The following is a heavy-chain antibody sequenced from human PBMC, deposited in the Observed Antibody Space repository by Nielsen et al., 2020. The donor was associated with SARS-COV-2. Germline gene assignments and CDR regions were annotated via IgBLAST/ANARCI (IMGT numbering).Heavy chain of an antibody. CDR2: IIPVPAIA. CDR3: ARGGYSNSYRFDY. D-gene: IGHD4-23*01. J-gene: IGHJ4*02. Sequence: SVKVSCKASGDTFSTHAINWVRQAPGQGLEWMGRIIPVPAIANYAHKFQGRVTITADVSTSTAYMEFNSLRSEDTAIYYCARGGYSNSYRFDYWGQGTLLTVSS. CDR1: GDTFSTHA. V-gene: IGHV1-69*04.